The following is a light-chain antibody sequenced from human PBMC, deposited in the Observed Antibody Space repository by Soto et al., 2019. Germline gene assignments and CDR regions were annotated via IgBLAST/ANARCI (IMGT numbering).Light chain of an antibody. CDR1: QSVSSSY. CDR3: QQYDCSPLT. V-gene: IGKV3-20*01. CDR2: GAS. J-gene: IGKJ4*01. Sequence: EIVLTRSPGTLSSSPGERATLSCRASQSVSSSYLAWYQQKPGQAPRLLIYGASSRATGIPDRFSGSGSGTDFTLTISRLEPEDFAVYYCQQYDCSPLTFGGGTKVEI.